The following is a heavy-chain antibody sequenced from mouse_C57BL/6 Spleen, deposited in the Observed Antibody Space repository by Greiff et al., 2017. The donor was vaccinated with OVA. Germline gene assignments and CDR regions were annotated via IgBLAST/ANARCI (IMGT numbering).Heavy chain of an antibody. CDR2: IYPRSGNT. V-gene: IGHV1-81*01. J-gene: IGHJ4*01. CDR3: ARFYGSIYGYAMDY. Sequence: QVQLQQSGAELARPGASVKLSCKASGYTFTSYGISWVKQRTGQGLEWIGEIYPRSGNTYYNEKFKGKATLTADKFSSTAYMELRSLTSEDSAVYFCARFYGSIYGYAMDYWGQGTSVTVSS. D-gene: IGHD1-1*01. CDR1: GYTFTSYG.